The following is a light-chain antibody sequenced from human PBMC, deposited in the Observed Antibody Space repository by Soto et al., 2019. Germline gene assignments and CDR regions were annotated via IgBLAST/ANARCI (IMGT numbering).Light chain of an antibody. J-gene: IGLJ1*01. CDR1: SSDVGGYNY. CDR3: CSFAGDYIYV. CDR2: DVS. V-gene: IGLV2-11*01. Sequence: QSALTQPRSVSGSPGQSVTISCTGTSSDVGGYNYVSWYLQHPGKAPKVMIYDVSKRPSGVPDRFSGSKSGNTASLTISGLQSGDEADYYCCSFAGDYIYVFGSGTKVTV.